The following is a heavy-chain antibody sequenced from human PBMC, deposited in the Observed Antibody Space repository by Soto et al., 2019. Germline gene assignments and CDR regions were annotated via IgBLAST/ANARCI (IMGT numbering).Heavy chain of an antibody. CDR3: ARIGRLRWGDY. CDR2: IYSDGSTI. CDR1: GFTFSYYW. J-gene: IGHJ4*02. D-gene: IGHD4-17*01. V-gene: IGHV3-74*01. Sequence: GGSLRLSCAASGFTFSYYWMHWVRQTPEKGLVWVARIYSDGSTIYYADSVKGRFTISRDNAKNSLYLQMNSLRAEDTAVYYCARIGRLRWGDYWGQGTLVTVSS.